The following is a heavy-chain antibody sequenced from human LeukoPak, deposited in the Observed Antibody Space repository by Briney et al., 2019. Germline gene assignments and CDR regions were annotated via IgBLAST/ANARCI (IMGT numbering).Heavy chain of an antibody. V-gene: IGHV4-38-2*02. D-gene: IGHD3-22*01. CDR2: INHSGTT. CDR1: GYSIRSGYY. Sequence: SETLSLTCSVSGYSIRSGYYWGWIRQPPGKGLEWIGSINHSGTTYYNPSLKSRVTISVDTAKNQFSLKLSSVTAADTAVYYCARGANYYDSSGSFDIWGQGTMVTVSS. CDR3: ARGANYYDSSGSFDI. J-gene: IGHJ3*02.